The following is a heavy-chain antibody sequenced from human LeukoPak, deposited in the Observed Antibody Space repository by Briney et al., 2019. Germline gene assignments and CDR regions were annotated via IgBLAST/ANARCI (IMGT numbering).Heavy chain of an antibody. D-gene: IGHD2-2*01. CDR3: ARGYCSSTSCYRGPFDY. CDR1: GYTFTNFY. V-gene: IGHV1-3*01. CDR2: INAGNGNT. J-gene: IGHJ4*02. Sequence: GASVKVSCKTSGYTFTNFYMHWVRQVPGQRLEWMGWINAGNGNTKYSQKFQGRVTITRDTSASTAYMELSSLRSEDTAVYYCARGYCSSTSCYRGPFDYWGQGTLVTVSS.